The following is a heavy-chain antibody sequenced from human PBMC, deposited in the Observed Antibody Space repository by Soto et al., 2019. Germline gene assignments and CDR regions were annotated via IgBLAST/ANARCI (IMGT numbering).Heavy chain of an antibody. V-gene: IGHV3-23*01. CDR2: LSGSGSNT. CDR1: GFTFSDYA. J-gene: IGHJ1*01. D-gene: IGHD2-21*02. CDR3: AIRWGYCGGDCFSWGFQH. Sequence: ESGGGLVQPGGSLRLSCAASGFTFSDYAMGWVRQAPGKGLEWVSGLSGSGSNTYYAGSVKGRFTISRDNPTDTLYLQMNNPRAEDTAVYFCAIRWGYCGGDCFSWGFQHWGQGTLVTVSS.